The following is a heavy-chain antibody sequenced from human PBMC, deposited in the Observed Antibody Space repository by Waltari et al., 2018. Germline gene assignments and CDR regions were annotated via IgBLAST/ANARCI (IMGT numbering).Heavy chain of an antibody. CDR1: GFDSGTHW. CDR2: INRGATI. D-gene: IGHD4-4*01. V-gene: IGHV3-74*01. Sequence: EVRLVESGGGRVQPGESLTIYCAACGFDSGTHWISWVRQFPGKGPMWVARINRGATIGYDDSVRGRFTIFRDSSTNTVSLQMRSLTVEDTALYYCVRGPSVDYSHPVPFDLWGQGTLVTVSS. CDR3: VRGPSVDYSHPVPFDL. J-gene: IGHJ4*02.